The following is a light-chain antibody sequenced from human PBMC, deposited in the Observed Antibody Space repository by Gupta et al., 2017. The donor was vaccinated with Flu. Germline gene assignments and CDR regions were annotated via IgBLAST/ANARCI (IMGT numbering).Light chain of an antibody. V-gene: IGKV4-1*01. J-gene: IGKJ2*01. CDR1: QSVLYSSNNKNY. CDR3: QQYCSTPYT. Sequence: DIVMTQSTDSLAVSLAERATINCKSSQSVLYSSNNKNYLAWYQQKPGQPPKLLIYWASTRESGVPDRFSGSGFGTDFTLPLRSLQAEDVAVYYCQQYCSTPYTFGQGTKLEIK. CDR2: WAS.